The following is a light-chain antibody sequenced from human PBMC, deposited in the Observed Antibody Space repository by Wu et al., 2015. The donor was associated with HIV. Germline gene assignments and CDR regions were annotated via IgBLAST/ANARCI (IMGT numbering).Light chain of an antibody. CDR2: AAS. Sequence: EIVLTQSPGTLSLSPGKRATLSCRASQSVRNNYLAWYQQKPGQAPRLLIYAASTRATGIPDRFSGSESGTDFTLTISRLEPEDFAVYYCQQYTSSPSFGGGTKVEIQ. CDR3: QQYTSSPS. V-gene: IGKV3-20*01. J-gene: IGKJ4*01. CDR1: QSVRNNY.